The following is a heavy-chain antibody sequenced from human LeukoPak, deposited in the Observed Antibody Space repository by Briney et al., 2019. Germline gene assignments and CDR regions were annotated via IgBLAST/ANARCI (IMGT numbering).Heavy chain of an antibody. CDR1: GGSISSYY. D-gene: IGHD2-2*01. V-gene: IGHV4-39*07. CDR2: IYYSGST. CDR3: ASLVPAAMGGLNWFDP. Sequence: SETLSLTCTVSGGSISSYYWGWIRQPPGKGLEWIGSIYYSGSTYYNPSLKSRVTISVDTSKNQFSLKLSSVTAADTAVYYCASLVPAAMGGLNWFDPWGQGTLVTVSS. J-gene: IGHJ5*02.